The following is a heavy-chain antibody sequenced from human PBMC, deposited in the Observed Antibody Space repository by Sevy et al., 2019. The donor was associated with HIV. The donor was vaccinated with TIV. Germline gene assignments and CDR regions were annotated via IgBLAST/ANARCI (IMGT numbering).Heavy chain of an antibody. CDR2: IYSDGKT. CDR1: GFTVSRNY. Sequence: AGGSLRLSCAASGFTVSRNYMSWVRQAPGKGLEWVSVIYSDGKTFYAESVQDRFTISRDNSKNTLYLQMNSLRAEDTAVYYCAGWSSAWTLFDYWGQGTLVTVSS. J-gene: IGHJ4*02. V-gene: IGHV3-66*01. D-gene: IGHD6-19*01. CDR3: AGWSSAWTLFDY.